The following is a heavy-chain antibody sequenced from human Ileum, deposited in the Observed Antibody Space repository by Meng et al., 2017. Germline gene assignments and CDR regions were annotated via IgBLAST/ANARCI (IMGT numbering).Heavy chain of an antibody. D-gene: IGHD1-26*01. CDR1: GFTFTVNW. CDR3: AKDWGGVGALDY. J-gene: IGHJ4*02. Sequence: VALVESGGGVGRPGAYRRRSCAVSGFTFTVNWMHWVRQIPGKGPVWVARTDGDGTYTEYADSGRGRFTISRDNAKNTMYLQMISLRVEDTAVYFCAKDWGGVGALDYWGQGSLVTVSS. CDR2: TDGDGTYT. V-gene: IGHV3-74*03.